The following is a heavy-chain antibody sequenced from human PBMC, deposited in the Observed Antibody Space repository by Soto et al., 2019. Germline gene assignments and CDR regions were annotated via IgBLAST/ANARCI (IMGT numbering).Heavy chain of an antibody. J-gene: IGHJ4*02. V-gene: IGHV1-3*01. CDR2: INAGNGNT. CDR3: ARDLGFGLSDY. Sequence: QVQLVQSGAEVKKPGASVKVSCKASGYTFTSYAMYWVRQAPGQRLEWMGWINAGNGNTKYSQKFQGRVTITRGTSASTAYMELSSLRSQDTAVYYCARDLGFGLSDYWGQGTLVTVSS. D-gene: IGHD3-10*01. CDR1: GYTFTSYA.